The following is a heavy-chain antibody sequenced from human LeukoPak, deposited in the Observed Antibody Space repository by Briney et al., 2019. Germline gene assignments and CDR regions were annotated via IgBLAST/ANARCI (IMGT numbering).Heavy chain of an antibody. CDR2: IYYSGST. J-gene: IGHJ4*02. D-gene: IGHD6-13*01. CDR1: GGSISSYY. CDR3: ARSARQQLVRGYFDY. V-gene: IGHV4-59*01. Sequence: PSETLSLTCTVSGGSISSYYWSWIRQPPGKGLEWIGYIYYSGSTNYNPSLKSRVTISVDTSKNQFSLKLSSVTAADTAVYYCARSARQQLVRGYFDYWGQGTLVTVSS.